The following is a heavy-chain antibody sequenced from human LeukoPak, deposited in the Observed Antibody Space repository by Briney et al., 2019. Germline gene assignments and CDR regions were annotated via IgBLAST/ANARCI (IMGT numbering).Heavy chain of an antibody. Sequence: PSQTLSLTCTVSGGSISSGSYYWSWIRQPAGKGLEWIGRIYTSGSTNYNPSLKSRVTISVDTSKNQFSLKLSSVTAADTAVYYCARVPLPRAFDIWGQGTMVTVSS. CDR3: ARVPLPRAFDI. J-gene: IGHJ3*02. D-gene: IGHD1-26*01. CDR1: GGSISSGSYY. CDR2: IYTSGST. V-gene: IGHV4-61*02.